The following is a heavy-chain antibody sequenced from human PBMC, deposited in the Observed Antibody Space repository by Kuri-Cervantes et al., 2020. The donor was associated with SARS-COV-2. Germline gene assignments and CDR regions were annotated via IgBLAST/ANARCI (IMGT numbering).Heavy chain of an antibody. CDR3: ARHIGDTAMVYYYYYGMDV. CDR2: INHSGST. D-gene: IGHD5-18*01. V-gene: IGHV4-59*08. J-gene: IGHJ6*02. CDR1: GGSISSYY. Sequence: ESLKISCTVSGGSISSYYWSWIRQPPGKGLEWIGEINHSGSTNYNPSLKSRVTISVDTSKNQFSLKLSSVTAADTAVYYCARHIGDTAMVYYYYYGMDVWGQGTTVTVSS.